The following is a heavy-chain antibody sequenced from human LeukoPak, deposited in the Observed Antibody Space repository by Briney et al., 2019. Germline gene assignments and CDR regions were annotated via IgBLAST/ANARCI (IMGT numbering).Heavy chain of an antibody. CDR2: IKQDGSEK. D-gene: IGHD1-26*01. V-gene: IGHV3-7*01. CDR3: ARVRGSQSFDY. J-gene: IGHJ4*02. Sequence: GGSLRLSCAASGFTFTSYWMTWVRHGPGRGLEWVANIKQDGSEKYYVDSVKGRFTISRDNAKNSLYLQMDSLRVEDTAVYYCARVRGSQSFDYWGQGTLVTVSS. CDR1: GFTFTSYW.